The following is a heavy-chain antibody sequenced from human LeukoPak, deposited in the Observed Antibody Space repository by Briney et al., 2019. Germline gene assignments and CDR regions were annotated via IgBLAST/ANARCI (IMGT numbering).Heavy chain of an antibody. Sequence: PSETLSLTCTVSGGSFSSYYWSWIRQPAGKGLDWIGRIYNSGGTNYNPSLESRVTMSVDTPKNQFSLKLSSVTAADTAVYYCARAHCTATSCHHFDYWGQGALVTVSS. J-gene: IGHJ4*02. CDR3: ARAHCTATSCHHFDY. CDR2: IYNSGGT. V-gene: IGHV4-4*07. CDR1: GGSFSSYY. D-gene: IGHD2-2*01.